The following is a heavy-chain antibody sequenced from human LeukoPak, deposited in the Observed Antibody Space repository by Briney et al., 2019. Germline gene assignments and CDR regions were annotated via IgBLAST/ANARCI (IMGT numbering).Heavy chain of an antibody. D-gene: IGHD1-14*01. J-gene: IGHJ3*02. CDR2: IDPSDSYT. CDR1: GYTFTTYW. Sequence: GESLHLPGKVSGYTFTTYWTTWVRQMPGKGPEWMGRIDPSDSYTNYSPSFQGHVTISTDKFISTAYLQWSSLKASDTAMYYCARQVRDVPGALNIWARGTMVTVSS. V-gene: IGHV5-10-1*01. CDR3: ARQVRDVPGALNI.